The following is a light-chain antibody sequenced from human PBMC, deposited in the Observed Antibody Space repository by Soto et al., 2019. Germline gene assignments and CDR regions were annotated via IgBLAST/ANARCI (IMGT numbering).Light chain of an antibody. J-gene: IGKJ3*01. CDR2: AAS. Sequence: DIQMTQSPSSLSASVGDRFTITCRASQSISSYLNWYQQKPGKAPKLLIYAASSLQSGVPSRFSGSGSGTAFTLTISSLQPEDFATHYCQQSYSTPLTFGPGTKVDIK. V-gene: IGKV1-39*01. CDR3: QQSYSTPLT. CDR1: QSISSY.